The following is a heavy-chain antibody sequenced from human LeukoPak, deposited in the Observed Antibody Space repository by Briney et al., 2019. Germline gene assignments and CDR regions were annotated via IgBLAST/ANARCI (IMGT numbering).Heavy chain of an antibody. V-gene: IGHV1-2*02. CDR2: INPNSGGT. CDR3: ARGDDFYYYYYYMDV. Sequence: ASVKVSCKASGYTFTGYYMHWVRQAPGQGLEWMGWINPNSGGTNYAQKFQGRVTMTRDTSISTAYMELSRLRSDDTAVYYCARGDDFYYYYYYMDVWGKGTTVTVSS. CDR1: GYTFTGYY. D-gene: IGHD2-21*02. J-gene: IGHJ6*03.